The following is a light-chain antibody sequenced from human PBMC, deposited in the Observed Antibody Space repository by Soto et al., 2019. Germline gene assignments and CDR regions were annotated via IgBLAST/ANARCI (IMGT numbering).Light chain of an antibody. J-gene: IGKJ1*01. CDR3: QQSYSPHLT. CDR1: QSISNY. Sequence: DIQMTQSPSSLSASVGDRVTITFRASQSISNYLNWYQQKPGKAPKLLMFAASSLRSGVPSRFSGGGSGTDFTLTISSLHPEDFATYYCQQSYSPHLTFGQGTKVEIK. CDR2: AAS. V-gene: IGKV1-39*01.